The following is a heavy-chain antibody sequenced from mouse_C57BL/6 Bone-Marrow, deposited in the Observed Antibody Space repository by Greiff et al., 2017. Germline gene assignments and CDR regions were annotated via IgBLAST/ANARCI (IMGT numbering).Heavy chain of an antibody. V-gene: IGHV1-19*01. CDR3: ARKVNGYEGGYAMDY. CDR1: GYTFTDYY. D-gene: IGHD2-2*01. Sequence: EVQLQQSGPVLVKPGASVKMSCKASGYTFTDYYMNWVKQSHGKSLEWIGVINPYNGGTSYNQKFKGKATLTVDKSSSTAYMELNSLTSEDSAVYYCARKVNGYEGGYAMDYWGQGTSVTVSS. CDR2: INPYNGGT. J-gene: IGHJ4*01.